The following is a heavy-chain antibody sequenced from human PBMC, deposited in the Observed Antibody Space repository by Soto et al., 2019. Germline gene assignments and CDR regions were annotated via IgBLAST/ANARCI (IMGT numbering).Heavy chain of an antibody. V-gene: IGHV1-69*18. CDR3: VVMGNVAVSNPRSFDY. CDR1: GATFSGYA. Sequence: QVQLVQSGAEVKKPGSSVKVSCKASGATFSGYAINWVRQAPGQGLEWLGRIVPIFKTLNYAERFQGRVAITADESTTTVYMELTNLTHEDTAVYYCVVMGNVAVSNPRSFDYWGQGTQVTVSS. CDR2: IVPIFKTL. J-gene: IGHJ4*02. D-gene: IGHD6-19*01.